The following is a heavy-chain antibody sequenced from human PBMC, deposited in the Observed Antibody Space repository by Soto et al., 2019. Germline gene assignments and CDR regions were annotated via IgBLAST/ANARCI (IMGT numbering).Heavy chain of an antibody. Sequence: PSETLSLTCNVSGGSITGAYYWNWIRQHPGEGLEWIGSIHYRGSTYYNPSLKSRITISLDRSNNQFSLKLSSVTAADTAVYYCARVRDSFGLDVWGQGTTVTVSS. CDR3: ARVRDSFGLDV. D-gene: IGHD2-15*01. CDR2: IHYRGST. V-gene: IGHV4-31*03. CDR1: GGSITGAYY. J-gene: IGHJ6*02.